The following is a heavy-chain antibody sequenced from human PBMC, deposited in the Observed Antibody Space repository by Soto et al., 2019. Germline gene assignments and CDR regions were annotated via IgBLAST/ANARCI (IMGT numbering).Heavy chain of an antibody. CDR1: GDSISGSPYY. CDR3: ARLQTAVPHY. V-gene: IGHV4-39*01. CDR2: IFYDGYT. Sequence: QVQLQESGPGLLMPSETLSLTCTVSGDSISGSPYYWGWIRQPPGKRLEWIGSIFYDGYTVYTPSLTSRVTISVDTSTNQFSLTLTSVAAPDTATYFCARLQTAVPHYWGQGILVTVSS. J-gene: IGHJ4*02. D-gene: IGHD6-13*01.